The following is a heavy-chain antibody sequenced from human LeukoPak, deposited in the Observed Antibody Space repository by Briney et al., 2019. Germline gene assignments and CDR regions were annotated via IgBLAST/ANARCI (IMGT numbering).Heavy chain of an antibody. J-gene: IGHJ6*02. CDR1: GFNLSIYG. CDR2: KWYDGDDK. CDR3: ARDVGVGEGMDV. Sequence: GGSLRLSCAASGFNLSIYGMHWVPQAPGKGLECLAVKWYDGDDKYFGDSVKGRFTISRDNSKNTFYLQMNSLTAEDTAVYYCARDVGVGEGMDVWGQGTTVTVSS. V-gene: IGHV3-33*01.